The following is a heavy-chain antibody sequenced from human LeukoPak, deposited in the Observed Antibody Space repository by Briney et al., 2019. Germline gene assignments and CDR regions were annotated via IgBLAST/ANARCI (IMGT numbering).Heavy chain of an antibody. CDR2: MNPNSGNT. CDR1: GYTFTSYD. D-gene: IGHD3-10*01. J-gene: IGHJ5*02. Sequence: ASVKVSCKASGYTFTSYDINWVRQATGQGLEWMGWMNPNSGNTGYAQKFQGRVTMTRNTSISTAYIELSSLRSEDTAVYYCARVTMVRGAEEFDPWGQGTLDTVSS. V-gene: IGHV1-8*01. CDR3: ARVTMVRGAEEFDP.